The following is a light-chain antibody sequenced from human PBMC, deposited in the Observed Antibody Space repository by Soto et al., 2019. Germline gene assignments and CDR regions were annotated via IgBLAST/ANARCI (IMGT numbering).Light chain of an antibody. Sequence: EIVMTQSPATLSVSAGVRATLSCRARQSVSINLAGYQQKPGQAPSLLIYVISARATGIPTRFSSSGSGTEFTFTISRLQSEDVAVYYCEQYNDWPVTFEGRTKVEFK. J-gene: IGKJ4*01. V-gene: IGKV3D-15*01. CDR1: QSVSIN. CDR2: VIS. CDR3: EQYNDWPVT.